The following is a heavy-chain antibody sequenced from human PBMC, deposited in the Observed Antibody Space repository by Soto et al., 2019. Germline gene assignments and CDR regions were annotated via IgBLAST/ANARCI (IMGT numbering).Heavy chain of an antibody. V-gene: IGHV4-39*01. Sequence: LSLTCSVSGGSISSFTYYWGWIRQPPGKGLEWIGTVYYNENTYYNPSLKSRVTITVDTAKNQFSLNLRSVTAADTAMYFRARRERYYGSPGWFDPWGPGTLVTVSS. D-gene: IGHD3-10*01. CDR3: ARRERYYGSPGWFDP. CDR2: VYYNENT. J-gene: IGHJ5*02. CDR1: GGSISSFTYY.